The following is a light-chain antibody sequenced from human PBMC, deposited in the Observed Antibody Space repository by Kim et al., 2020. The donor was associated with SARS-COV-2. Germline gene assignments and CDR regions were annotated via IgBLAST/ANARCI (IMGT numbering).Light chain of an antibody. CDR1: TSNVATTT. Sequence: QSALTQPPSASGTPGQRVSISCSGSTSNVATTTVNRYQQFPGTAPKLLIYLENRRPSGVPGRFSGSRSGTTASLAISDLRSEDEADYHCASWDDSLNAWVFGGGTQLTVL. J-gene: IGLJ3*02. CDR2: LEN. CDR3: ASWDDSLNAWV. V-gene: IGLV1-44*01.